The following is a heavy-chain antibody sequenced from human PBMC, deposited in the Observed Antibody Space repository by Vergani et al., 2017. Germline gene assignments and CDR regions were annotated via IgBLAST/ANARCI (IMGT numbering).Heavy chain of an antibody. CDR2: ISAYNGNT. CDR3: ARDPARNWGENPGPFDY. CDR1: GYTFTSYG. J-gene: IGHJ4*02. Sequence: QVQLVQSGAEVKKPGASVKVSCKASGYTFTSYGISWVRQAPGQGLEWMGWISAYNGNTYYAQKLQGRVTMTTDTSTSTAYMELRSLRSDDTAVYYCARDPARNWGENPGPFDYWGQGTLVTVSS. D-gene: IGHD7-27*01. V-gene: IGHV1-18*01.